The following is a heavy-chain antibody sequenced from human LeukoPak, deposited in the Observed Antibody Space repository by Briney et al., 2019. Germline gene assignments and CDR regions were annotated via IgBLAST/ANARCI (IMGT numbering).Heavy chain of an antibody. CDR1: GGSISNYY. CDR2: IYSSGST. V-gene: IGHV4-4*07. Sequence: PSETLSLTCTVSGGSISNYYWSWIRQPAGKGLEWIGRIYSSGSTNYNPSLKSRVTMPVDTSKNQFSLKLSSMTAADTAVYYCAREWLLWGQGTLVTVSS. J-gene: IGHJ4*02. D-gene: IGHD5-12*01. CDR3: AREWLL.